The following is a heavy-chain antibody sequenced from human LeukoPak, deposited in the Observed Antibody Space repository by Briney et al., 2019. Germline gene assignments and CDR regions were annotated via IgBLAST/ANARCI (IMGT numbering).Heavy chain of an antibody. D-gene: IGHD3-3*01. J-gene: IGHJ6*03. Sequence: PGGSLRLSCEASGFTFSNYAMSWVRQAPGKGLEWVAVIWYDGSNKYYADSVKGRFTISRDNSKNTLHLQMNSLRGEDTAVYYCAKDGGGDVLERYYMDVWGKGTTVTVSS. V-gene: IGHV3-33*06. CDR1: GFTFSNYA. CDR2: IWYDGSNK. CDR3: AKDGGGDVLERYYMDV.